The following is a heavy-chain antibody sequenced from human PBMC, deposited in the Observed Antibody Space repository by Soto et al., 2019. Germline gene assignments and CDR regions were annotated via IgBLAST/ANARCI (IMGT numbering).Heavy chain of an antibody. D-gene: IGHD3-9*01. CDR2: INDRGSI. CDR1: GGSFSGYY. CDR3: ARESHDILSGPPWVWYFDL. Sequence: QVQLQQWGAGPLRPLETLSLTCGVSGGSFSGYYWAWIRQSPGKGLEWIGEINDRGSINYNPSLKIRVSISVGTSKNHYSLNLRSVTAADTAVYYCARESHDILSGPPWVWYFDLWGRCTLVTVSS. V-gene: IGHV4-34*01. J-gene: IGHJ2*01.